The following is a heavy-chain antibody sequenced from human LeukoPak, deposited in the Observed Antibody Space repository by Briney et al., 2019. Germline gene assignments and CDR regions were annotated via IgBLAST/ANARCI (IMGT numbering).Heavy chain of an antibody. CDR1: GGSFSGYY. V-gene: IGHV4-34*01. D-gene: IGHD3-10*01. J-gene: IGHJ5*02. CDR3: ARHLGLRITMVRGVIGWFDP. CDR2: INHSGST. Sequence: SETLSLTCAVYGGSFSGYYWSWLRQPPGKGLEWIGEINHSGSTNYNPSLKSRVTISVDTSKNQFSLKLSSVTAADTAVYYCARHLGLRITMVRGVIGWFDPWGQGTLVTVSS.